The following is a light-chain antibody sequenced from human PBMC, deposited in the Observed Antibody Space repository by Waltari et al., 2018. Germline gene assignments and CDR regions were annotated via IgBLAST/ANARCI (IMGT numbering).Light chain of an antibody. Sequence: EIVMTQSPATLSVSPGERATLSCRASQSVNSNLAWYQQKPGQAPRLLIYGASTRATGIPARFSGSGSGTEFTLTISSLQSEDFAVYYCQHYNNWPITFGQGTRLEIK. J-gene: IGKJ5*01. CDR3: QHYNNWPIT. V-gene: IGKV3-15*01. CDR2: GAS. CDR1: QSVNSN.